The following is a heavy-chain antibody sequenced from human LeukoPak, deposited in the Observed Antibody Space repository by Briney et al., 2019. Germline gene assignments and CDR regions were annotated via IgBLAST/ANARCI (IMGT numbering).Heavy chain of an antibody. V-gene: IGHV3-23*01. J-gene: IGHJ4*02. CDR2: ICATGAET. D-gene: IGHD1-1*01. Sequence: GGSLRLSCAASGCTFSNYGMSWIRQAPGKGLEWVAGICATGAETYFGDSVKGRSIISRDNSKKTLYLQLTSLRAEDTALYYCARGNGIRPRWYFDYWGQGTLVTVSS. CDR1: GCTFSNYG. CDR3: ARGNGIRPRWYFDY.